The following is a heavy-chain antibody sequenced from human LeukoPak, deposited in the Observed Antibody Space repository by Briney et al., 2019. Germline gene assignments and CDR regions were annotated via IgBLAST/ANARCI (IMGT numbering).Heavy chain of an antibody. CDR3: ARRGYSSGWYVNAFDI. J-gene: IGHJ3*02. V-gene: IGHV3-21*05. CDR1: GFTFSSYT. Sequence: NPGGSLRLSCEASGFTFSSYTMNWVRQAPGKGLEWVSYISYSASYIYYADSVKGRFTISRDNAKNSLYLQMNSLRAEDTAVYYCARRGYSSGWYVNAFDIWGQGTMVTVSS. D-gene: IGHD6-19*01. CDR2: ISYSASYI.